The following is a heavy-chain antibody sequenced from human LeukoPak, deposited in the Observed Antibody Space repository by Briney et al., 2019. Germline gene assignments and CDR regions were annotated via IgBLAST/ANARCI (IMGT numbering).Heavy chain of an antibody. D-gene: IGHD1-1*01. J-gene: IGHJ6*03. CDR1: GYTFISYY. V-gene: IGHV1-46*01. Sequence: ASVKVSCKASGYTFISYYIHWVRQAPGQGLEWMGIINPSGGSTSYAQKFQGRVTMTRDTSTSTVYMELGSLRSEDTAVYYCASRGATGTPPYYYMDVWGKGTTVTISS. CDR2: INPSGGST. CDR3: ASRGATGTPPYYYMDV.